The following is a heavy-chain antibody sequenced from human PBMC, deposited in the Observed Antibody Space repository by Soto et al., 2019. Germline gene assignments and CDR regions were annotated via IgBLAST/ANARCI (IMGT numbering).Heavy chain of an antibody. Sequence: VQLLESGGGLVQPGGSLRLSCAASGFTFNTYAMSWVRQAPGKGLEWVSGISASGGGTYYTDSVKGRFTISTDNSNNTGHLQMNGLRDEDTGTYYCTTDQGVIVAAIRPLAADAWGQGTTVTVSS. D-gene: IGHD5-12*01. CDR2: ISASGGGT. J-gene: IGHJ6*02. CDR3: TTDQGVIVAAIRPLAADA. CDR1: GFTFNTYA. V-gene: IGHV3-23*01.